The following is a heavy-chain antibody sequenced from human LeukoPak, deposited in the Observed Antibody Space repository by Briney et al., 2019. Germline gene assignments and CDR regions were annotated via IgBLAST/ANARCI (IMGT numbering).Heavy chain of an antibody. CDR2: IRYDGSNQ. CDR3: AKDRTYYYDSSDPLAY. J-gene: IGHJ4*02. D-gene: IGHD3-22*01. CDR1: GFTFSSYS. V-gene: IGHV3-30*02. Sequence: GGSLRLSCAASGFTFSSYSMNWVRQAPGKGLEWVAFIRYDGSNQYYADSVKGRFTIPRDNTKNTLYLQMNSLRAEDTAVYYCAKDRTYYYDSSDPLAYWGQGTLVTVSS.